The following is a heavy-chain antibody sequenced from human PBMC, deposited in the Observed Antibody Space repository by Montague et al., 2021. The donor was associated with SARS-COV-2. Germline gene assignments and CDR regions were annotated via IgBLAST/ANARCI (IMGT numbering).Heavy chain of an antibody. CDR1: GVSVSSNNYY. J-gene: IGHJ5*02. Sequence: SETLSLTCSVSGVSVSSNNYYWTWIRRPPGKGLERIGYIYFNGXTXLXXXXEGRVTTPIDTSKNHFSLRLTSVTPADTAVYYCAREVVGVKTNWLDTWGQGTLVTVSS. D-gene: IGHD3-16*01. CDR2: IYFNGXT. CDR3: AREVVGVKTNWLDT. V-gene: IGHV4-61*03.